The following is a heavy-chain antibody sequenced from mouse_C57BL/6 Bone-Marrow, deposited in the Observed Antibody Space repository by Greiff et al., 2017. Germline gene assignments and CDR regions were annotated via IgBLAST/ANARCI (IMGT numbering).Heavy chain of an antibody. Sequence: QVQLKQPGAELVKPGASVKLSCKASGYTFTSYWMHWVKQRPGQGLEWIGMIHPNSGSTNYNEKFKSKATLTVDKSSSTAYMQLSSLTSEDSAVYYCARSNYRGDYWGQGTSVTVSS. CDR2: IHPNSGST. CDR3: ARSNYRGDY. D-gene: IGHD2-5*01. CDR1: GYTFTSYW. V-gene: IGHV1-64*01. J-gene: IGHJ4*01.